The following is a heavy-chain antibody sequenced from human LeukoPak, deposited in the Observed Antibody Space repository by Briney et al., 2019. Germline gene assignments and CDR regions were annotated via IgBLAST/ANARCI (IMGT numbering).Heavy chain of an antibody. D-gene: IGHD3-10*01. CDR1: GFTFSSIG. V-gene: IGHV3-30*02. CDR3: AKPIGTGAAHFDY. J-gene: IGHJ4*02. Sequence: GGSLRLSCAASGFTFSSIGVHWVRQAPGKGLEWVAFIRFDGSNKYYADPVKGRFTISRDNSKSTLYLQMNSLTAEDTAVYYCAKPIGTGAAHFDYWGQGALVTVSS. CDR2: IRFDGSNK.